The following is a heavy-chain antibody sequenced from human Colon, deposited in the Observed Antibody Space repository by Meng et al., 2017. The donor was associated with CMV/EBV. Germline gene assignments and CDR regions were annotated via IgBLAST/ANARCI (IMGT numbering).Heavy chain of an antibody. J-gene: IGHJ4*02. CDR3: ARIHYDSWSGYYRDY. V-gene: IGHV3-9*01. D-gene: IGHD3-3*01. Sequence: SLKISCAASGFTFDDYAMHWVRQAPGKGLEWVSGISWNSGSIGYADSVKGRFTASRDNARNSLYLQMNSLRAEDTAVYYCARIHYDSWSGYYRDYWGQGALVTVSS. CDR2: ISWNSGSI. CDR1: GFTFDDYA.